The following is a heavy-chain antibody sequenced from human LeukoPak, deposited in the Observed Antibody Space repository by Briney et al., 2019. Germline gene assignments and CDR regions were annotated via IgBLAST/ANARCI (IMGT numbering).Heavy chain of an antibody. CDR1: GFTFSSYA. D-gene: IGHD3-22*01. J-gene: IGHJ4*02. CDR2: ISGSGGST. V-gene: IGHV3-23*01. CDR3: AKDRFYDSSGYGDY. Sequence: GGSLRLSCAASGFTFSSYAMSWVRQAPGKGLEWVSAISGSGGSTYYADSVKGRFTISRDNSKNTLYLQMNSLRAEDRAVYYCAKDRFYDSSGYGDYWGQGTLVTVSS.